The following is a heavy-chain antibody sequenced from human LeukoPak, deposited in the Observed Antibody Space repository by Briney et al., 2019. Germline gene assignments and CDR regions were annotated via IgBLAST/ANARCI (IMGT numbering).Heavy chain of an antibody. V-gene: IGHV4-59*01. D-gene: IGHD6-6*01. Sequence: PSETLSLTCTVSGGSISSYYWSWIRQPPGKGLEWIGYIYYSGSTNYNPSLKSRVTISVDTSKNQFSLKLSSVTAADTAVYYCARVDPDSSSTLEVFGYWGQGILVTVSS. CDR1: GGSISSYY. CDR3: ARVDPDSSSTLEVFGY. J-gene: IGHJ4*02. CDR2: IYYSGST.